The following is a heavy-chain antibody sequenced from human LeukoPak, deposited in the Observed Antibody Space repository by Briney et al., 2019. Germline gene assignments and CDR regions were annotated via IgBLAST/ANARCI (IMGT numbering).Heavy chain of an antibody. CDR3: AREDTSGWMADRYYYYGLDV. Sequence: PGGSLRLSCAASGFTVSSNYMSWVRQAPGKGLEWVSVIYSGGNTYYADSVKGRFTISRDNSKNTLNLQMNSLRVEDTAVYYCAREDTSGWMADRYYYYGLDVWGQGTTVTVSS. CDR1: GFTVSSNY. D-gene: IGHD6-19*01. V-gene: IGHV3-53*01. J-gene: IGHJ6*02. CDR2: IYSGGNT.